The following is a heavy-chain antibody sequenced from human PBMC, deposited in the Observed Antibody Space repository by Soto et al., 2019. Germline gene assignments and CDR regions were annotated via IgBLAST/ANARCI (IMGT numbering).Heavy chain of an antibody. J-gene: IGHJ3*02. CDR2: IIPIFGTA. D-gene: IGHD6-6*01. Sequence: GASVKVSCKASGGTFSSYSISWVRQAPGQGLEWMGGIIPIFGTANYAQKFQGRVTITADESTSTAYMELSSLRSEDTAVYYCARVWRSSSFDAFDIWGQGTMVTVSS. CDR1: GGTFSSYS. CDR3: ARVWRSSSFDAFDI. V-gene: IGHV1-69*13.